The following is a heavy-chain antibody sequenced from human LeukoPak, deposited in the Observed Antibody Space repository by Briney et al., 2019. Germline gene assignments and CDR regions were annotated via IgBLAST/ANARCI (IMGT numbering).Heavy chain of an antibody. CDR1: GGTFSSYA. V-gene: IGHV1-69*13. Sequence: GASVKVSCKASGGTFSSYAISWVRQAPGQGLEWMGGIIPIFGTANYAQKFQGRVTITADASTSTAYMELSSLRSEDTAVYYCATDLSGCSTSCYNDYWGQGTLVTVSS. CDR3: ATDLSGCSTSCYNDY. D-gene: IGHD2-2*02. J-gene: IGHJ4*02. CDR2: IIPIFGTA.